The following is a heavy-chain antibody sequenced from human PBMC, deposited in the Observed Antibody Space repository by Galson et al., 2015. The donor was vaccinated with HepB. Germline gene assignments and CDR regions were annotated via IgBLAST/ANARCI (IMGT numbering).Heavy chain of an antibody. V-gene: IGHV3-15*07. CDR3: VTQLGYCSRSSCYDTSGFHY. D-gene: IGHD2-2*01. Sequence: SLRLSCAVYGFTFSKAWMNWVRQAPGKGLEWVGRIKSRTDGGTIDYAAPVKGRFTISRDELRNTLYLQMKSLKTEDTAVYYCVTQLGYCSRSSCYDTSGFHYWGQGTLVTVSS. CDR1: GFTFSKAW. CDR2: IKSRTDGGTI. J-gene: IGHJ4*02.